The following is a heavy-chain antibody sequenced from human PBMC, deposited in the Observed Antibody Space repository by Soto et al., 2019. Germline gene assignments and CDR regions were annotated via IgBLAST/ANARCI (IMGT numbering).Heavy chain of an antibody. CDR3: AKSYGDTWKHYYFDY. Sequence: EVQLLESGGGLVQPGGSLRLSCAASRFTFSGYSMSWVRQAPGKGLEWVSGISGSGGSTYYADSVKGRFTISRDNSESTLILQMNSLRAEDTALYYCAKSYGDTWKHYYFDYWGQGTLVTVSS. J-gene: IGHJ4*02. D-gene: IGHD3-3*02. V-gene: IGHV3-23*01. CDR1: RFTFSGYS. CDR2: ISGSGGST.